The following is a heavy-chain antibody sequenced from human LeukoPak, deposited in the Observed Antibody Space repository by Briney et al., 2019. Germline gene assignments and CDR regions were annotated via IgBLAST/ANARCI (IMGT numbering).Heavy chain of an antibody. D-gene: IGHD6-6*01. CDR1: GGSISSGNYY. V-gene: IGHV4-30-4*08. CDR3: ARAVYSNSYHFDY. CDR2: VYYSGRT. J-gene: IGHJ4*02. Sequence: SQTLSLTCTVSGGSISSGNYYWSWIRQPPGKGLGWVVHVYYSGRTYYNPSLKSRLTVSVDTSKNQFSLKLSSVTAADTAVYYCARAVYSNSYHFDYWGQGTLLTVSS.